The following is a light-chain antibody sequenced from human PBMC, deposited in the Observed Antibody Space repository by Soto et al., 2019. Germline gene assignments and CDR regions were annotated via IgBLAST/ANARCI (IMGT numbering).Light chain of an antibody. CDR1: QGISSY. J-gene: IGKJ1*01. Sequence: AIQLTQSPSSLSASVGDRVTITCRASQGISSYLAWYQQKPGKAPKLLIYAASSLQSGVPSRFSGSGSGTDFTLTITSLQPEDSATYYCLQDHKSPLTFGQGTKVDIK. CDR2: AAS. CDR3: LQDHKSPLT. V-gene: IGKV1-6*01.